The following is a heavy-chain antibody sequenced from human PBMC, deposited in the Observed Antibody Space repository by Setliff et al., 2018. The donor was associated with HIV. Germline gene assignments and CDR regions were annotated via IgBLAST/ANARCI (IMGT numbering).Heavy chain of an antibody. V-gene: IGHV1-8*02. CDR2: MNPNTATA. J-gene: IGHJ4*02. Sequence: ASVKVSCKASGYTFSDYDINWVRQATGQGLEWMGWMNPNTATAGYSQKFQGRVTMTSDTSIDTAYMELSSLRSEDTAVYYCAIDVIGGWLRPMPDYWGPGTLVTVSS. D-gene: IGHD5-12*01. CDR1: GYTFSDYD. CDR3: AIDVIGGWLRPMPDY.